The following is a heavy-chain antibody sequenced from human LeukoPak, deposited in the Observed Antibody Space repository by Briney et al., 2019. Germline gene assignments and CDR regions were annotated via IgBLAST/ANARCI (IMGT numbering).Heavy chain of an antibody. CDR2: IYYSEST. Sequence: SETLSLTCTVSGGSMSSSSYYWGWIRQPPGKGLEWIGSIYYSESTYQNPSLKSRVTISVDTSKNQFSLRLNSVTAADTAVYYCASSYYDSSGYYWYFDLWGRGTLVTVSS. CDR3: ASSYYDSSGYYWYFDL. V-gene: IGHV4-39*07. J-gene: IGHJ2*01. D-gene: IGHD3-22*01. CDR1: GGSMSSSSYY.